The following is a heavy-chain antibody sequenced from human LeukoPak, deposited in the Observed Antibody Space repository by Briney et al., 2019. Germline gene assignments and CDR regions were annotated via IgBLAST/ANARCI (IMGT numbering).Heavy chain of an antibody. V-gene: IGHV1-18*01. J-gene: IGHJ5*02. Sequence: ASVKVSCKASGYTFTSYGISWVRQAPGQGLEWMGWISAYNGNTNYAQKLQGRVTMTTDTSTSTAYMELRSLRSDDTAVYSCVRKGSKYQLLNWFDPWGQGTLVIVSS. D-gene: IGHD2-2*01. CDR1: GYTFTSYG. CDR2: ISAYNGNT. CDR3: VRKGSKYQLLNWFDP.